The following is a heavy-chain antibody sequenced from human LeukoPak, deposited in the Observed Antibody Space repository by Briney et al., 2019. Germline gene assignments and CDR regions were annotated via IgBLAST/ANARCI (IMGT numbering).Heavy chain of an antibody. V-gene: IGHV4-34*01. CDR3: ARGGLIAWYRKTFDY. D-gene: IGHD1-1*01. J-gene: IGHJ4*02. Sequence: PSETLSLTCAVYGGSFSGYYWSWIRQPPGKGLEWIGEINHSGSTNYNPSLKSRVTIAVDTSKNQFSLKLSSVTAADTAVYYCARGGLIAWYRKTFDYWGQGTLGTVSS. CDR1: GGSFSGYY. CDR2: INHSGST.